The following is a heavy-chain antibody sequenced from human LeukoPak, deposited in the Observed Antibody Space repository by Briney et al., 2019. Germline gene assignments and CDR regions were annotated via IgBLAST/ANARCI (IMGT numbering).Heavy chain of an antibody. Sequence: ASVKVSCKASGYTFTSYYMHWVRQAPGQGLEWMGWISAYNGNTNYAQKLQGRVTMTTDTSTSTAYMELRSLRSDDTAVYYCASSPWGGDIFDYWGQRTLVTVSS. CDR1: GYTFTSYY. CDR2: ISAYNGNT. CDR3: ASSPWGGDIFDY. J-gene: IGHJ4*02. D-gene: IGHD2-21*02. V-gene: IGHV1-18*04.